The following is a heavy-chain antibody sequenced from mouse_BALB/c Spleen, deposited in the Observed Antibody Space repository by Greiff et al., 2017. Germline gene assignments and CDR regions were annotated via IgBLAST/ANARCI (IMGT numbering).Heavy chain of an antibody. CDR2: ISDGGSYT. CDR3: ARDGLFTTAYAMDY. J-gene: IGHJ4*01. D-gene: IGHD1-2*01. CDR1: GFTFSDYY. Sequence: EVQRVESGGGLVKPGGSLKLSCAASGFTFSDYYMYWVRQTPEKRLEWVATISDGGSYTYYPDSVKGRFTISRDNAKNNLYLQMSSLKSEDTAMYYCARDGLFTTAYAMDYWGQGTSVTVSS. V-gene: IGHV5-4*02.